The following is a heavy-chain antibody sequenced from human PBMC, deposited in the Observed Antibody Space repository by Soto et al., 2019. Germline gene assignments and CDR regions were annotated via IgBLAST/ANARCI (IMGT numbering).Heavy chain of an antibody. CDR1: GGTFSSYA. Sequence: SVKVSCKASGGTFSSYAISWVRQAPGQGLEWMGWINASYGTANYAQKFQGRVTITRDESASTAYMELSSLRSEDTAVYYCGRDNYYDSSGYYPGAFDIWGQGTMVTVSS. CDR3: GRDNYYDSSGYYPGAFDI. CDR2: INASYGTA. J-gene: IGHJ3*02. D-gene: IGHD3-22*01. V-gene: IGHV1-69*05.